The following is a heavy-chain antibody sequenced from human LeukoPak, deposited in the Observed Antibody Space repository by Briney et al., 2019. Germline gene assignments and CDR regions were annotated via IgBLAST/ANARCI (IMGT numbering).Heavy chain of an antibody. CDR2: ISSSATSI. V-gene: IGHV3-48*01. J-gene: IGHJ4*02. D-gene: IGHD6-13*01. CDR3: SRDRSSSWLPTYFDY. Sequence: GGSLRLSCAASGFTFSIYSMNWVRQPPGKGLEWVSYISSSATSIYYADSVRRRFTISRDNAKNSLYLQMNSLRAEDTAVYYCSRDRSSSWLPTYFDYWGQGALVTVSS. CDR1: GFTFSIYS.